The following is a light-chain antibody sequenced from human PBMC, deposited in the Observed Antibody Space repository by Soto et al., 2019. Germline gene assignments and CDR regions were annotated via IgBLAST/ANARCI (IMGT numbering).Light chain of an antibody. Sequence: DIQMTQYPSTLSASVGDRFTITCRASQRINNWLAWYQQRPGKAPKLLIYDASSLESGVPSRFSGSGSGTEFTLTISSLQPEDFATYYCLQYDNWPYTVGEGTKVDIK. CDR2: DAS. J-gene: IGKJ4*01. V-gene: IGKV1-5*01. CDR3: LQYDNWPYT. CDR1: QRINNW.